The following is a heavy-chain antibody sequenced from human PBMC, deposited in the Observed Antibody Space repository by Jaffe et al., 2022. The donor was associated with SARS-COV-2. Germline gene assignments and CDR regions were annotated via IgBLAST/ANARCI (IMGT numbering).Heavy chain of an antibody. CDR2: INSDGSST. Sequence: EVQLVESGGGLVQPGGSLRLSCAASGFTFSSYWMHWVRQAPGKGLVWVSRINSDGSSTSYADSVKGRFTISRDNAKNTLYLQMNSLRAEDTAVYYCARAVSASYYYYGMDVWGQGTTVTVSS. V-gene: IGHV3-74*01. CDR1: GFTFSSYW. D-gene: IGHD2-8*01. J-gene: IGHJ6*02. CDR3: ARAVSASYYYYGMDV.